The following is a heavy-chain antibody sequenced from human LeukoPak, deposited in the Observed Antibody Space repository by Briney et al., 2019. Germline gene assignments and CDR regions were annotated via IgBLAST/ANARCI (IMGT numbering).Heavy chain of an antibody. J-gene: IGHJ3*02. CDR1: GGTFTSYA. D-gene: IGHD3-16*02. Sequence: ASVKVSCKASGGTFTSYAINWVRQAPGQGLEWMGWMNPNSGNTGYAQRFQGRVTMTRNTSISTAYMELSSLRSEDTAVYYCARVWITFGGVIVKRTKKGPFDIWGQGTMVTVSS. V-gene: IGHV1-8*02. CDR3: ARVWITFGGVIVKRTKKGPFDI. CDR2: MNPNSGNT.